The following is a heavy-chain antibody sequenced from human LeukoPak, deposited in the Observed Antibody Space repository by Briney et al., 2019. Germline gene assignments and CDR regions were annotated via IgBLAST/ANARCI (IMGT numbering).Heavy chain of an antibody. CDR3: ARTITIFGVVIVPTDYCYYGMDV. D-gene: IGHD3-3*01. J-gene: IGHJ6*02. CDR1: GFTFSSYG. CDR2: IWYDGSNK. Sequence: PGGSLRLSCAASGFTFSSYGMHWVRQAPGKGLEWVAVIWYDGSNKYYADSVKGRFTISRDNSKNTLYLQMNSLRAEDTAVYYCARTITIFGVVIVPTDYCYYGMDVWGQGTTVTVSS. V-gene: IGHV3-33*01.